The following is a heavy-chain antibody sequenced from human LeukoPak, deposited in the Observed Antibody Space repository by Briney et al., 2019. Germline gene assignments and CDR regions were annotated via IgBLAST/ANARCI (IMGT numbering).Heavy chain of an antibody. V-gene: IGHV1-18*01. CDR2: INVYNGNT. CDR3: ARLAGTDMIGHFQD. Sequence: ASVKVSCKASGYTFTNYGISWVRQAPGQGLEWMGWINVYNGNTIYAQKLQGRVTMTTDTSTSTAYMELRSLRSDDTAVYYCARLAGTDMIGHFQDWGQGTLVTVSS. CDR1: GYTFTNYG. J-gene: IGHJ1*01. D-gene: IGHD5-18*01.